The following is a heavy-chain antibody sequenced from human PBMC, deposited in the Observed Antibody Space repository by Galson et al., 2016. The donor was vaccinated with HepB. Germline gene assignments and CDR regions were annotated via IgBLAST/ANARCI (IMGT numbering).Heavy chain of an antibody. D-gene: IGHD2-15*01. CDR2: IRSKANSYAT. CDR1: GFIFGGSS. Sequence: SLRLSCAASGFIFGGSSVNWVRQASGKGLEWVGRIRSKANSYATAYAASVKGRFTISRDDSQNTAYLQMNSLKTEDTAVYYCNRTNEYERIDYWGQGTLVTVSS. V-gene: IGHV3-73*01. J-gene: IGHJ4*02. CDR3: NRTNEYERIDY.